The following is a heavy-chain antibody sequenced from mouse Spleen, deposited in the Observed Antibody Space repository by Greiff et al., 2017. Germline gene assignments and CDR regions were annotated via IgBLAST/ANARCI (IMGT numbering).Heavy chain of an antibody. J-gene: IGHJ4*01. V-gene: IGHV3-6*01. Sequence: EVKLQESGPGLVKPSQSLSLTCSVTGYSITSGYYWNWIRQFPGNKLEWMGYISYDGSNNYNPSLKNRISITRDTSKNQFFLKLNSVTTEDTATYYCARDYYYGSSYGAMDYWGQGTSVTVSS. CDR1: GYSITSGYY. CDR2: ISYDGSN. D-gene: IGHD1-1*01. CDR3: ARDYYYGSSYGAMDY.